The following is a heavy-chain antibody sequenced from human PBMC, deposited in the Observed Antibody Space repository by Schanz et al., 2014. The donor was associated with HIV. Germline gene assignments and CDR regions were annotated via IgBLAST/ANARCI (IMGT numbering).Heavy chain of an antibody. D-gene: IGHD2-2*01. CDR3: ARSQKGTSCCSPLDF. CDR1: GGTFSAHA. V-gene: IGHV3-30*03. Sequence: QVQLVESGGGMVLPGTSLRLSCAASGGTFSAHAFHWVRQAPGRGLEWVALISHDGSNKYYADSVKGRFTVSRDNSKNRVFLQMNSLSTEDAAVYHCARSQKGTSCCSPLDFWGQGTQVTVSS. CDR2: ISHDGSNK. J-gene: IGHJ4*02.